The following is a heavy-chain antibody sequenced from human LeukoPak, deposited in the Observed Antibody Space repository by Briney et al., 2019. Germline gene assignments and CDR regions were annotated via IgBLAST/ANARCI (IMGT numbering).Heavy chain of an antibody. CDR2: IKQDGSEK. CDR1: GFTFSSYW. D-gene: IGHD6-13*01. V-gene: IGHV3-7*01. J-gene: IGHJ5*02. Sequence: GGSLRLSCAASGFTFSSYWMSWVRQAPGKGLEWVANIKQDGSEKYYVDSVKGRFTISRDNAKNSLYLQMNSLRVEDTAVYYCAREIAAAAYNWFDPWGQGTLVTVSS. CDR3: AREIAAAAYNWFDP.